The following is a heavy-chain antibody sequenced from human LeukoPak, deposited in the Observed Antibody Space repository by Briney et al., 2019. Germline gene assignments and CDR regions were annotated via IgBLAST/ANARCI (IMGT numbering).Heavy chain of an antibody. CDR2: ISSSSSTI. CDR3: ARAAEPYSSSWYGY. J-gene: IGHJ4*02. V-gene: IGHV3-48*01. CDR1: GFTFSSFG. D-gene: IGHD6-13*01. Sequence: GGSLRLSCAASGFTFSSFGMNWVRQAPGKGLEWVSYISSSSSTIYYADSVKGRFTISRDNAKNSLYLQMNSLRAEDTAVYHCARAAEPYSSSWYGYWGQGTLVTVSS.